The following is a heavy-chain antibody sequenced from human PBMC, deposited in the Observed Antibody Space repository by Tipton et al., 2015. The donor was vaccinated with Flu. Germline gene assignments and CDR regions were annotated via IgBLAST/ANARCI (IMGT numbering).Heavy chain of an antibody. CDR1: GGSISGTSYY. J-gene: IGHJ2*01. Sequence: TLSLTCSVSGGSISGTSYYWGWIRQPPGKGLEWIGSISYSGSSHYNSSLMSRLSLSVHTSRNQFSLSLTSVTAADTAVYYCARVPSGWGGYFDLWGRGTLVTVSS. CDR3: ARVPSGWGGYFDL. V-gene: IGHV4-39*07. CDR2: ISYSGSS. D-gene: IGHD3-16*01.